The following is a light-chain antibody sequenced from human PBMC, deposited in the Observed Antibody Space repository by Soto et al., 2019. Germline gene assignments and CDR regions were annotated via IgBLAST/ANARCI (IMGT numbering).Light chain of an antibody. CDR2: DAS. Sequence: EIVLTQSPATLSLSPGERATLSCRASQSVSSYLAWYQQKFGQAPRLLIYDASNRATGISARFSGGGSGTDFTLTISSLEPEDFAVYYCQQRSDWPVTFGPGTKVDI. CDR3: QQRSDWPVT. CDR1: QSVSSY. V-gene: IGKV3-11*01. J-gene: IGKJ3*01.